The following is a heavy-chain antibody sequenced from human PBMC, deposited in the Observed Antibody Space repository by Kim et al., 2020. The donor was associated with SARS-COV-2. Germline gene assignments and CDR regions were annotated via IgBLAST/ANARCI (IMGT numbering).Heavy chain of an antibody. Sequence: SETLSLTCAVYGGSFSGYYWSWIRQPPGKGLEWIGEINHSGSTNYNPSLKSRVTISVDTSKNQFSLKLSSVTAADTAVYYCASGLWFGESHFIPGYYYYYGMDVWGQGTTVTVSS. CDR3: ASGLWFGESHFIPGYYYYYGMDV. D-gene: IGHD3-10*01. CDR1: GGSFSGYY. J-gene: IGHJ6*02. V-gene: IGHV4-34*01. CDR2: INHSGST.